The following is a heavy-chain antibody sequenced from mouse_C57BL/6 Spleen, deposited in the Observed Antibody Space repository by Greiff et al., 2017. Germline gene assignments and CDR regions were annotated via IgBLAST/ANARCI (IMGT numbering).Heavy chain of an antibody. CDR2: INPNNGGI. V-gene: IGHV1-26*01. CDR1: GYTFTDYY. Sequence: EVQLQQSGPELVKPGASVKISCKASGYTFTDYYMNWVKQSYGKSLEGIGDINPNNGGISYNQKFKGKATLTVDKSSSTACMELRSLTSEDSAVYYCARPGDGYDVWFAYWGQGTLVTVSA. CDR3: ARPGDGYDVWFAY. J-gene: IGHJ3*01. D-gene: IGHD2-2*01.